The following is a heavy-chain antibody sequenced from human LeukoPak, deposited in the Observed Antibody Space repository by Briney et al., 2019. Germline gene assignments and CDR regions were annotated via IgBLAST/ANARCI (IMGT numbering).Heavy chain of an antibody. J-gene: IGHJ4*02. D-gene: IGHD5/OR15-5a*01. CDR2: IYYSGST. CDR1: GGSISSYY. V-gene: IGHV4-59*08. CDR3: ARSIPLRFFDY. Sequence: PSEPLSLTCTVSGGSISSYYWSWIRQPPGKGLEWIGYIYYSGSTNYNPSLRSRVTISVDTSKNQFSLKLSSVTAADTAVYYCARSIPLRFFDYWGQGTLVTVSS.